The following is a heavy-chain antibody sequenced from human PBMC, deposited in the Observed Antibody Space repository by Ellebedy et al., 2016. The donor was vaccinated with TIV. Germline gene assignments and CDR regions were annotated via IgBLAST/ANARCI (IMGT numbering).Heavy chain of an antibody. V-gene: IGHV3-21*01. CDR2: ISSTSRYI. D-gene: IGHD6-6*01. J-gene: IGHJ3*01. CDR3: ARDRISSSVDAFDL. Sequence: PGGSLRLSCAASGFSFATYSMNWVRQAPGKGPEWVGGISSTSRYIYPADSVKGRFTISSDNAENSLYLQMNSLRAEDTAVYYCARDRISSSVDAFDLWGQGTMVIVSS. CDR1: GFSFATYS.